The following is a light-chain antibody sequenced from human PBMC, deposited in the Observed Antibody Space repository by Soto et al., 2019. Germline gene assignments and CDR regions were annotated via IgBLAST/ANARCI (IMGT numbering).Light chain of an antibody. CDR3: QQRSNWAPT. Sequence: EIVLTQSPVTLSLSPGERATLSCRASQSVDAYLAWYQQRPGQAPRLLIFDASNRATGIPTRFSGNGSGTDFTLTISSLEPEDFAVYYCQQRSNWAPTFGQGTKVEIK. V-gene: IGKV3-11*01. CDR2: DAS. CDR1: QSVDAY. J-gene: IGKJ1*01.